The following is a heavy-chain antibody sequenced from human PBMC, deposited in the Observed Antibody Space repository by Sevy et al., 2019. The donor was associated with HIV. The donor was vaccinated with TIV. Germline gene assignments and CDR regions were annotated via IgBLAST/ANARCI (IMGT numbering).Heavy chain of an antibody. V-gene: IGHV3-49*04. J-gene: IGHJ4*02. D-gene: IGHD6-13*01. CDR1: GFTFGDYC. CDR2: LKSDVYGGTV. Sequence: GGSLRLSCTASGFTFGDYCMSWVRQAPGKGLEWVAFLKSDVYGGTVDHAASVRGRFVISRDDSKTIAYLQMNDLKTEGTGVDYCTRWKAAQSIFDYWGQGALVTVSS. CDR3: TRWKAAQSIFDY.